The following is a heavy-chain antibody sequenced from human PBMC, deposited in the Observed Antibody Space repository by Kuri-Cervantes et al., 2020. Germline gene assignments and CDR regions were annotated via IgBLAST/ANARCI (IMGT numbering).Heavy chain of an antibody. J-gene: IGHJ6*04. CDR1: GFTSSTYA. CDR3: ATWRSGAPDI. V-gene: IGHV3-23*01. Sequence: GGSLRLSCAAFGFTSSTYAMSWVRQAPGKGLEWVSAISGSDDSTYYADSVKGRFTISRDNSKNTLYLQMNSLKTEDTAVYYCATWRSGAPDIWGRGTTVTVSS. D-gene: IGHD1-26*01. CDR2: ISGSDDST.